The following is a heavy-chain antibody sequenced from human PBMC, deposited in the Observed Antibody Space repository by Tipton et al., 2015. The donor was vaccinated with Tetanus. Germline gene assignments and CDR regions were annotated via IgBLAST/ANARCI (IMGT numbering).Heavy chain of an antibody. Sequence: LRLSCTVSGGSITNGGYYWSWIRQHPGKGLDWIGYISYTGTTHYNPSLKSRVTISADMSKNQFSLKLTSVTAADTATYYCARMGFTYGQVVYWGQGTLVTVAS. V-gene: IGHV4-30-4*08. D-gene: IGHD5-18*01. CDR3: ARMGFTYGQVVY. CDR1: GGSITNGGYY. CDR2: ISYTGTT. J-gene: IGHJ4*02.